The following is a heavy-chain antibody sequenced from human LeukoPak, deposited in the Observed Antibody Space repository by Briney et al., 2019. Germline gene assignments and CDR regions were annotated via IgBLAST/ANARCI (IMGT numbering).Heavy chain of an antibody. CDR3: ASLTGITYYFDY. J-gene: IGHJ4*02. CDR1: GFTVSSNY. Sequence: GGSLRLSCAASGFTVSSNYMSWVRQAPGKGLEWVSVIYSGGSTYYADSVKGRFTISRGNSKNTLYLQMNSLRAEDTAVYYCASLTGITYYFDYWGQGTLDTVSS. V-gene: IGHV3-53*01. D-gene: IGHD7-27*01. CDR2: IYSGGST.